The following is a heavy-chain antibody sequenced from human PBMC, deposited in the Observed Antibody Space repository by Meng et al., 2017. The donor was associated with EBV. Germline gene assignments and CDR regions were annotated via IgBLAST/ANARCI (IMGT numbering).Heavy chain of an antibody. CDR2: INPNSCGT. V-gene: IGHV1-2*06. CDR1: GYTFTGYY. Sequence: QVQRVQSGAEVKKPGASVKVSCKASGYTFTGYYMHWVRQAPGQGLEWMGRINPNSCGTNYAQKFQGRVTMTRDTSISTAYMELSRLRSDDTAVYYCAKGADLAAAGTFWFDPWGQGTLVTVSS. CDR3: AKGADLAAAGTFWFDP. D-gene: IGHD6-13*01. J-gene: IGHJ5*02.